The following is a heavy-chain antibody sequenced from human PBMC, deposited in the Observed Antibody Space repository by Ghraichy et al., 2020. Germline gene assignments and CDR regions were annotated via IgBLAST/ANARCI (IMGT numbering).Heavy chain of an antibody. CDR2: IYYSGST. CDR1: GGSISSSSYY. J-gene: IGHJ4*02. V-gene: IGHV4-39*01. D-gene: IGHD6-19*01. CDR3: ARIRIAVAGIDY. Sequence: SQTLSLTCTVSGGSISSSSYYWGWIRQPPGKGLEWIGSIYYSGSTYYNPSLKSRVTISVDTSKNQFSLKLSPVTAADTAVYYCARIRIAVAGIDYWGQGTLVTVSS.